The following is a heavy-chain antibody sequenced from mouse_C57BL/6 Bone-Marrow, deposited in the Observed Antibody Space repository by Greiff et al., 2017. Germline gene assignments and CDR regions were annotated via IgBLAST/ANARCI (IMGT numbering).Heavy chain of an antibody. CDR2: ISWDADK. V-gene: IGHV8-8*01. CDR1: GFSLSTFGMG. Sequence: QVTLKESGPGILPPSQTLSLTCSFSGFSLSTFGMGVGGIRQPSGKGLEWLAPISWDADKYYNPALKSRLIISKDTSKNQVFLKIANVDTTDTATYYCARTHSYYYGSSLDYWGQGTTLTVSS. CDR3: ARTHSYYYGSSLDY. J-gene: IGHJ2*01. D-gene: IGHD1-1*01.